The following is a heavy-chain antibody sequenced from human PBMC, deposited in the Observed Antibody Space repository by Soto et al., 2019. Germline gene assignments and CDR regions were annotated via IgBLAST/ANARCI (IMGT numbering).Heavy chain of an antibody. CDR3: ARDVTYYDFWSGWGGGYYYYMDV. CDR2: IKQDGSEK. CDR1: GFTFSSYW. Sequence: GSLRLSCAASGFTFSSYWMSWVRQAPGKGLEWVANIKQDGSEKYYVDSVKGRFTISRDNAKNSMYLQMNSLRAEDTAVYYCARDVTYYDFWSGWGGGYYYYMDVWGKGTTVTVSS. D-gene: IGHD3-3*01. J-gene: IGHJ6*03. V-gene: IGHV3-7*01.